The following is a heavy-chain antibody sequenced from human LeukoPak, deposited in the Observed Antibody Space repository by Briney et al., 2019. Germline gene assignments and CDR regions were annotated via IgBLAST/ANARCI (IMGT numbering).Heavy chain of an antibody. V-gene: IGHV3-23*01. D-gene: IGHD5-24*01. CDR3: AKGGGGEEMATIRPYDAFDI. J-gene: IGHJ3*02. Sequence: TGGSLRLSCAASGFTFSSYAMSWVRQAPGKGLGWVSAISGSGGSTYYADSVKGRFTISRDNSKNTLYLQMNSLRAEDTAVYYCAKGGGGEEMATIRPYDAFDIWGQGTMVTVSS. CDR2: ISGSGGST. CDR1: GFTFSSYA.